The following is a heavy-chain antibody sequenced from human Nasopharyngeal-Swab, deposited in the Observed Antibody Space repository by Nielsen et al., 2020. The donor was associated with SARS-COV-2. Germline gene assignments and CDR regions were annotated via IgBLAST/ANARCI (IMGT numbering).Heavy chain of an antibody. CDR1: GGSISSSSYY. CDR3: ARQVGATVLDY. Sequence: SETLSLTCTVSGGSISSSSYYWGWIRQPPGKGLEWIGSIYYSGSTYYNPSLKSRVTISVDTSKNQFSLKRSSVTAADTAVYYCARQVGATVLDYWGQGTLVTVSS. V-gene: IGHV4-39*01. J-gene: IGHJ4*02. CDR2: IYYSGST. D-gene: IGHD1-26*01.